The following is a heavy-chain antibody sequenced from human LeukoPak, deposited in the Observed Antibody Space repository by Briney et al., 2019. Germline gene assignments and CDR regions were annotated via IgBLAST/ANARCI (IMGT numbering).Heavy chain of an antibody. CDR2: IYYSGST. CDR1: GGSISSGVYY. CDR3: ARAVYDYIWGSYRFDY. Sequence: PSQTLSLTGTVSGGSISSGVYYWSWIRQHPGKGLEWIGFIYYSGSTYYNPSLKSRVTFSVDTSKNQFSLKLSSVNAADTAVYYCARAVYDYIWGSYRFDYWGQGTLVTVSS. D-gene: IGHD3-16*02. J-gene: IGHJ4*02. V-gene: IGHV4-31*03.